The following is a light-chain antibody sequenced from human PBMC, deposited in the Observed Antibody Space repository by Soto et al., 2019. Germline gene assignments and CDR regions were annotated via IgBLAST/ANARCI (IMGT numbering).Light chain of an antibody. CDR3: QQYNNWPIT. CDR2: GAS. Sequence: EIVLTQFPATQSVSPGESVTFSCRASQSLYTNLAWYQQKPGQAPRVLIYGASTRATGIPARFTGIGSGTEFTLTISSLQSEDFAVYYCQQYNNWPITFGQGTRLEIK. CDR1: QSLYTN. J-gene: IGKJ5*01. V-gene: IGKV3-15*01.